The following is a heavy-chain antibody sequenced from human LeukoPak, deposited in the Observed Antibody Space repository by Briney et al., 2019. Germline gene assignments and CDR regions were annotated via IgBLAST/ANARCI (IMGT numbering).Heavy chain of an antibody. CDR1: GYTFTSYD. CDR2: MNPNSGNT. CDR3: ARGGEDSSSWYSSPLRSWFDP. J-gene: IGHJ5*02. D-gene: IGHD6-13*01. Sequence: ASVKVSCKASGYTFTSYDINWVRQATGQGLEWMGWMNPNSGNTGYAQKFQGRVTITRNTSISTAYMELSSLRSEDTAVYYCARGGEDSSSWYSSPLRSWFDPWGQGTLVTVSS. V-gene: IGHV1-8*03.